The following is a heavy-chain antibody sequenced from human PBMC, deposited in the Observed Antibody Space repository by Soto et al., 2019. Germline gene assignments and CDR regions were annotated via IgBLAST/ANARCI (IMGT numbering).Heavy chain of an antibody. CDR2: ISAYNGNT. V-gene: IGHV1-18*01. CDR1: GYTFTSYG. J-gene: IGHJ4*02. Sequence: ASVKVSCKASGYTFTSYGISWVRQAPGQGLEWMGWISAYNGNTNYAQKLQGRVTMTTDTSTSTAYMELRSLRSDDTAVYYCARDYDFWSGAYYFDYWGQGTLVTVSS. CDR3: ARDYDFWSGAYYFDY. D-gene: IGHD3-3*01.